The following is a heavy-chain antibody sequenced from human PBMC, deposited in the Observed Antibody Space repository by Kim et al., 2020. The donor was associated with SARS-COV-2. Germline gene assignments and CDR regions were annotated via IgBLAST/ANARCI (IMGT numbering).Heavy chain of an antibody. CDR1: GSSFNNYR. Sequence: GGSLRLSCAASGSSFNNYRINWVRQAPGKGLEWVSHISITSRTIYYADSVKGRFTISRDNAKNSAYLQMNSLRAEDTAVYYCVGDPYSGNYYGGWFDPWGQGTLVTVSS. J-gene: IGHJ5*02. CDR2: ISITSRTI. CDR3: VGDPYSGNYYGGWFDP. V-gene: IGHV3-48*04. D-gene: IGHD1-26*01.